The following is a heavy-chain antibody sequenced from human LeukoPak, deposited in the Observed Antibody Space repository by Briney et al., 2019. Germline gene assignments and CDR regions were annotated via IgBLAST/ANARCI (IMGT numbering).Heavy chain of an antibody. CDR1: GYSFTSYW. V-gene: IGHV5-51*01. J-gene: IGHJ4*02. CDR3: WTPGSSFGFDS. D-gene: IGHD3-16*01. CDR2: IYPGDSDT. Sequence: GESLKISCKGSGYSFTSYWIGWVRQMPGKGLEWMGIIYPGDSDTRYSPSFQGQVNISAGKSIRTAYLQGGSPEAVDNAMVYCWTPGSSFGFDSWGKGPLFTVSS.